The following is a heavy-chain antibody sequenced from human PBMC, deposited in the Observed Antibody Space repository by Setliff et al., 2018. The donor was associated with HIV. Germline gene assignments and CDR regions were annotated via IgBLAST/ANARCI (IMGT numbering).Heavy chain of an antibody. Sequence: SETLSLTCTVSGGSISNYYWSWIRQPPGKELEWIGYIYYSGSPNYNPSLKSRVTISVDTSKNQFSLRLRSMAAADAATYYCTADRASVWYGHWGQGTLVTVSS. V-gene: IGHV4-59*12. CDR2: IYYSGSP. J-gene: IGHJ5*02. D-gene: IGHD6-19*01. CDR1: GGSISNYY. CDR3: TADRASVWYGH.